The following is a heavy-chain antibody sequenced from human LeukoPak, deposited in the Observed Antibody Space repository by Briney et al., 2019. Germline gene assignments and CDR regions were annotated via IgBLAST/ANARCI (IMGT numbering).Heavy chain of an antibody. J-gene: IGHJ6*03. D-gene: IGHD3-16*01. V-gene: IGHV3-23*01. CDR1: GFTFSDYY. CDR3: AKGVDASGIYYYFYMDV. CDR2: ISGSGGGR. Sequence: PGGSLRLSCAASGFTFSDYYMSWIRQAPGKGLEWVSGISGSGGGRYYADSVKGRFTISRDNSKNTLYLQMNNLRAEDTAVYYCAKGVDASGIYYYFYMDVWGKGTTVTVSS.